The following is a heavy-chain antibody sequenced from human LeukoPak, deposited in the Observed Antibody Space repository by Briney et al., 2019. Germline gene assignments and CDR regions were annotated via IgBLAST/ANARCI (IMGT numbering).Heavy chain of an antibody. V-gene: IGHV1-69*06. CDR1: GGTFSSYS. CDR3: ASVDTYYYFDC. J-gene: IGHJ4*02. D-gene: IGHD5-18*01. CDR2: IIPIFGTA. Sequence: ASVKVSCKASGGTFSSYSISWVRQAPGQGLEWMGGIIPIFGTANYAQKFQGRVTITADKSTSTAYMELSSLRSEDTAVYYCASVDTYYYFDCWGQGTLVTVSS.